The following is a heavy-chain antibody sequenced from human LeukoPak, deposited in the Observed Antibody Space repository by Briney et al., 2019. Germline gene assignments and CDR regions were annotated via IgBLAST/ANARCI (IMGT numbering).Heavy chain of an antibody. CDR2: IYYSGST. D-gene: IGHD6-13*01. CDR1: GGSISSYY. V-gene: IGHV4-59*01. J-gene: IGHJ6*02. CDR3: ARDVSSSEYYYGMDV. Sequence: PSETLSLTCTVSGGSISSYYWSWIRQPPAKGLEWIGYIYYSGSTNYNPSLKSRVTISVDTSKNQFSLKLSSVTAADTAVYYCARDVSSSEYYYGMDVWGQGTTVTVSS.